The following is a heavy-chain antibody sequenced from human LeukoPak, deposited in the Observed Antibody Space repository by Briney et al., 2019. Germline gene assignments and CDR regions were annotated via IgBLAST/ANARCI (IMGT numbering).Heavy chain of an antibody. CDR3: ARGGYGHNMDV. CDR1: GFMFSNYY. Sequence: GGSLRLSCVGSGFMFSNYYMYWARHAPGKGLVWVSRIKNAGIDTIYADSVKGRFTVSRDNAKNTVYLQMSSLRAEDTAVYYCARGGYGHNMDVWGEGTTVTVSS. CDR2: IKNAGIDT. J-gene: IGHJ6*03. V-gene: IGHV3-74*01. D-gene: IGHD3-10*01.